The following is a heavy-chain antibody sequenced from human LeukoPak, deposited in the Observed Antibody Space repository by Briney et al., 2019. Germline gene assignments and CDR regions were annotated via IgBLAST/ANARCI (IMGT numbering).Heavy chain of an antibody. J-gene: IGHJ4*02. CDR2: ISGSGGST. CDR3: AKGTTKNIHKHDYGDYVPIY. CDR1: GFTFSSYA. V-gene: IGHV3-23*01. D-gene: IGHD4-17*01. Sequence: LSGGSLRLSCAASGFTFSSYAMSWVRQAPGKGLEWVSAISGSGGSTYYADSVKGRFTISRDNSKNTLYLQMNSLRAEDTAVYYCAKGTTKNIHKHDYGDYVPIYWGQGTLVTVSS.